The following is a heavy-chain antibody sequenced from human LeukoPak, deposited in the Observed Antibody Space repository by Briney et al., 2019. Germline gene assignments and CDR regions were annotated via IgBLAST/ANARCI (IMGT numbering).Heavy chain of an antibody. CDR3: ARDPTVTTDAFDI. V-gene: IGHV3-74*01. J-gene: IGHJ3*02. CDR1: GFTFSSYW. D-gene: IGHD4-17*01. Sequence: PGGSLRLSCAASGFTFSSYWMHCVRQAPGKGLVWVSRINTDGSSTSYADSVKGRFTISRDNAKNTLYLQMNSLRAENTAVYYCARDPTVTTDAFDIWGQGTMVTVSS. CDR2: INTDGSST.